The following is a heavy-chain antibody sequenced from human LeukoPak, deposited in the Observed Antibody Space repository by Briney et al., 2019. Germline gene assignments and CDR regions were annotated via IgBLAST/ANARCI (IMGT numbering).Heavy chain of an antibody. CDR2: ISTRSNTI. Sequence: GGSLRLSCAASGFTFSNYAMNWVRQAPGKGPEWVSYISTRSNTIYYADSVKGRFTISRDNAKNSLYLQMDTLRVEDTAVYYCARDSRAYSYGRWFDPWGQGTLVTVSS. V-gene: IGHV3-48*01. J-gene: IGHJ5*02. D-gene: IGHD5-18*01. CDR1: GFTFSNYA. CDR3: ARDSRAYSYGRWFDP.